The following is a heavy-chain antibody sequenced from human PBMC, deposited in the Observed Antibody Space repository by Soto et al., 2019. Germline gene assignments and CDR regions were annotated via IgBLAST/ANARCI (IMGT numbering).Heavy chain of an antibody. CDR1: GGTFSSYA. CDR2: IIPIFGTA. J-gene: IGHJ5*02. CDR3: AREPSCGGDCYSPNWFGP. V-gene: IGHV1-69*13. D-gene: IGHD2-21*02. Sequence: SVKVSCKASGGTFSSYAISWVRQAPGQGLEWMGGIIPIFGTANYAQKFQGRVTITADESTSTAYMELSSLRSEDTAVYYCAREPSCGGDCYSPNWFGPWGQGTLVTVSS.